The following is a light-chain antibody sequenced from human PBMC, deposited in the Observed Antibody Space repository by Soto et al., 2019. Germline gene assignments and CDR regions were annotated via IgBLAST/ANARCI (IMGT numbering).Light chain of an antibody. V-gene: IGLV2-8*01. CDR3: SSYAGSNQGV. CDR2: EVS. Sequence: QSALTQPPSASGSPGQSVTISCTGTSSDVGGYNYVSWYQQHPGKAPKLMIYEVSKRPSGVPDRFSGPKSGNTASLTVSGLQAEDEADYYCSSYAGSNQGVFGGGTKLTVL. J-gene: IGLJ3*02. CDR1: SSDVGGYNY.